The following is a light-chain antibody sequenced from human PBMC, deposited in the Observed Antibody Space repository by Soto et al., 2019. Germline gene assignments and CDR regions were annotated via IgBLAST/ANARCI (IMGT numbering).Light chain of an antibody. CDR3: QSYDPTLRTSL. Sequence: QSALTQPASMSGSAGQSLTISCTGTDLDIGAYDFVSWYQHHAGKAPRLIIYEATHRPSGIPSRFSASKSGNTASLTIAGLQADDEADYYCQSYDPTLRTSLFGGGTQLTVL. CDR1: DLDIGAYDF. CDR2: EAT. V-gene: IGLV2-14*01. J-gene: IGLJ2*01.